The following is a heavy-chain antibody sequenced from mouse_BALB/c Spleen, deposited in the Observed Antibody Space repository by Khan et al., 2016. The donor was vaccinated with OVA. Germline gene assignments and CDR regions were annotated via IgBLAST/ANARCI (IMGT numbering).Heavy chain of an antibody. CDR1: GYTFTDFA. CDR2: ISTYYGDA. CDR3: ARGSGNSRFAY. V-gene: IGHV1S137*01. D-gene: IGHD1-3*01. J-gene: IGHJ3*01. Sequence: QVQLQQSGAELVRPGVSVKISCKGSGYTFTDFAMHWVKQSHAKSLEWIGVISTYYGDANYNQKFKGKATVTVDKSSSTAYMDLARLTSEDSAIYYCARGSGNSRFAYWGQGTLVTVSA.